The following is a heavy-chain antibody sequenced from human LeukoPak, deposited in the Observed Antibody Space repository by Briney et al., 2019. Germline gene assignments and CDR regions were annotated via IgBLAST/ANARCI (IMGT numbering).Heavy chain of an antibody. CDR1: GVSISSGTNY. J-gene: IGHJ4*02. V-gene: IGHV4-61*02. CDR3: ARLTSNWYFDY. Sequence: PSETLTLTCTVSGVSISSGTNYWSWIRQPAGKGLEWIGRIYSSGSTNYNPSLKSRVTMSLDTSKNQFSLTLSSVTAADTAVYYCARLTSNWYFDYWGQGTLVTVSS. D-gene: IGHD1-1*01. CDR2: IYSSGST.